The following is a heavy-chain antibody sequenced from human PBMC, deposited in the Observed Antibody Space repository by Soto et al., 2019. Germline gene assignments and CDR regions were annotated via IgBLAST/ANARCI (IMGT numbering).Heavy chain of an antibody. CDR2: IIPILGIA. D-gene: IGHD2-15*01. CDR3: ARYYCSGGSCYHNDLDI. J-gene: IGHJ3*02. CDR1: GGTFSSYT. Sequence: QVQLVQSGAEVKKPGSSVKVSCKASGGTFSSYTISWVRQAPGQGLEWMGRIIPILGIANYAQKFQGRVTITADKSTSTAYMELSSLRSDDTAVYYCARYYCSGGSCYHNDLDIWGQGTMVTVSS. V-gene: IGHV1-69*02.